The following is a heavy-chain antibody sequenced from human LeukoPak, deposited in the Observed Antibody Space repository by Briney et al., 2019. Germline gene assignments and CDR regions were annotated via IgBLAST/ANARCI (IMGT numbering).Heavy chain of an antibody. J-gene: IGHJ4*02. CDR1: GFSFRTYS. Sequence: PGGSLRHSCAASGFSFRTYSMNWVRQAPGKGLEWVSSISGSYTYIYYADSVKGRFTISRDNAKNSLYLQMNSLRAEDTAVYYCAGGPYSSGGICYLPRYFDDWGQGTLVTVSS. CDR3: AGGPYSSGGICYLPRYFDD. V-gene: IGHV3-21*01. D-gene: IGHD2-15*01. CDR2: ISGSYTYI.